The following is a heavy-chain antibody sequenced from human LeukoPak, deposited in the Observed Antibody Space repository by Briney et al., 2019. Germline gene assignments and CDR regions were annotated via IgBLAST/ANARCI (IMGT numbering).Heavy chain of an antibody. D-gene: IGHD2-2*01. CDR2: ITGSGGYT. CDR1: AFTFSSYA. V-gene: IGHV3-23*01. Sequence: PGGSLRLSCAASAFTFSSYAMSWVRQAPGKGLEWVSAITGSGGYTYYAASVKGRFTISRDNSNNTLYLQMNSLRAEDTAVYYCAKEGLSAHIVVVPAAIPTWFDPWGQGTLVTVSS. J-gene: IGHJ5*02. CDR3: AKEGLSAHIVVVPAAIPTWFDP.